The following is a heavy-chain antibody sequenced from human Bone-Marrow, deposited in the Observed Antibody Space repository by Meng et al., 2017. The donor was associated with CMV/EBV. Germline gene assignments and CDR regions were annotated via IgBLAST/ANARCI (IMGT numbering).Heavy chain of an antibody. CDR2: IIPIFGTA. J-gene: IGHJ5*02. Sequence: SVKVSCKASGGTFSSYDISWVRQAPGQGLEWMGGIIPIFGTANYAQKFQGRVTITTDESTSTAYMELSSLRSEDTAVYYCARGGCSSTSCYTYWFDAWGQGTLVTVSS. CDR3: ARGGCSSTSCYTYWFDA. V-gene: IGHV1-69*05. CDR1: GGTFSSYD. D-gene: IGHD2-2*02.